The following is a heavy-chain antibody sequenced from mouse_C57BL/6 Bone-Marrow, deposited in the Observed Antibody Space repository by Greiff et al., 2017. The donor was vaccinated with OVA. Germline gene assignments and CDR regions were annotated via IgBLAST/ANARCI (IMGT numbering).Heavy chain of an antibody. CDR3: ARYGYYFDY. J-gene: IGHJ2*01. V-gene: IGHV3-6*01. D-gene: IGHD1-1*01. CDR2: ISYDGSN. Sequence: ESGPGLVKPSQSLSLTCSVTGYSITSGYYWNWIRQFPGNKLEWMGYISYDGSNNYNPSLKNRISITRDTSKNQFFLKLNSVTTEDTATYYCARYGYYFDYWGQGTTPTVSS. CDR1: GYSITSGYY.